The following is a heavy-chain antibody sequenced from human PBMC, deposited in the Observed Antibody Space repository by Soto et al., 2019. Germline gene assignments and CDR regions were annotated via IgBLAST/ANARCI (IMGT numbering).Heavy chain of an antibody. Sequence: GESLKISCKGSGYSFTNYWINWVRQMPGKGLEWMGRIDPDDSYTNYSPSFQGHVTISVDKSISTGYLQWSSLQASDTAIYYCPCLPPPTYCSGSTCSGYWGQGTLVTVSS. D-gene: IGHD2-15*01. CDR2: IDPDDSYT. CDR3: PCLPPPTYCSGSTCSGY. CDR1: GYSFTNYW. V-gene: IGHV5-10-1*01. J-gene: IGHJ4*02.